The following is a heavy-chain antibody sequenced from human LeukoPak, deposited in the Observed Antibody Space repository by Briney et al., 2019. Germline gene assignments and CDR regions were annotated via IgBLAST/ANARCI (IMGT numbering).Heavy chain of an antibody. D-gene: IGHD3-16*01. Sequence: PGGSLRLSCAAAGFTVSSKLMRWGGQAPGKGLEWVSVIYSGGNTYYADYVKGRFTISRDNSKNTLYLQMNSLRAEDTAGYHWRCDRVAAVGAFDIWGQGTMVTVSS. J-gene: IGHJ3*02. V-gene: IGHV3-66*01. CDR2: IYSGGNT. CDR3: RCDRVAAVGAFDI. CDR1: GFTVSSKL.